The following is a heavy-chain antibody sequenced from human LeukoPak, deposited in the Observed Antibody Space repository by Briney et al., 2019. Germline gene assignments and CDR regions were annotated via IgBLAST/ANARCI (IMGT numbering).Heavy chain of an antibody. D-gene: IGHD6-13*01. CDR1: GFTFSSYA. CDR3: ARDHSGWLGY. Sequence: GGSLRLSCAVSGFTFSSYAMHWVRQAPGKGLEWVAVISYDGSNKYYADSVKGRFTISRDNSKNTLYLQMNSLRAEDTAVYYCARDHSGWLGYWGQGTLVTVSS. V-gene: IGHV3-30-3*01. J-gene: IGHJ4*02. CDR2: ISYDGSNK.